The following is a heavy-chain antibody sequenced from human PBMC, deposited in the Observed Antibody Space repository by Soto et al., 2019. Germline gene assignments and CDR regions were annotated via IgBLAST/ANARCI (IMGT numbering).Heavy chain of an antibody. V-gene: IGHV4-34*01. Sequence: QVQLQQWGAGLLKPSETLSLTCAVYGGSFSGYYWSWIRQPPGKGLEWIGEINHSGSTNYNPSLKSRVTISVDPSKNQFSLKLSSVTAADTAVYYCAPRPQSSGWYVGYWGQGTLVTVSS. CDR1: GGSFSGYY. CDR3: APRPQSSGWYVGY. CDR2: INHSGST. J-gene: IGHJ4*02. D-gene: IGHD6-19*01.